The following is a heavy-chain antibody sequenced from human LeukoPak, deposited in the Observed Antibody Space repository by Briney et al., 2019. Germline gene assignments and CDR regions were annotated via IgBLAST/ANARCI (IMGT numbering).Heavy chain of an antibody. CDR3: ARGVPNYGGWDYYYYYGMDV. CDR2: ISYDGSNK. V-gene: IGHV3-30*03. CDR1: GFTFSSYG. Sequence: PGGSLRLSCAASGFTFSSYGMHWVRQAPGKGLEWVAVISYDGSNKYYADSVKGRFTISRDNSKNTLYLQMNSLRAEDTAVYYCARGVPNYGGWDYYYYYGMDVWGQGTTVTVSS. D-gene: IGHD4-17*01. J-gene: IGHJ6*02.